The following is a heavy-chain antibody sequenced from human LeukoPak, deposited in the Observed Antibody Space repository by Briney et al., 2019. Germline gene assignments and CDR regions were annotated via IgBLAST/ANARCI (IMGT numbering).Heavy chain of an antibody. V-gene: IGHV4-34*01. CDR2: INHSGST. D-gene: IGHD2-2*02. Sequence: SETLSLTCAVYGGSFSGYYWSWIRQPPGKGLEWIGEINHSGSTNYNPSLKSRVTISVDTSKNQFSLKLSSVTAADTAVYYCARAEYSSSTSCYTVEYYFDYWGQGTLVTVSS. CDR1: GGSFSGYY. CDR3: ARAEYSSSTSCYTVEYYFDY. J-gene: IGHJ4*02.